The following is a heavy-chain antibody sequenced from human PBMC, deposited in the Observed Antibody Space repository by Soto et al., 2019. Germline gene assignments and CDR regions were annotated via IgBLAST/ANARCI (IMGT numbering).Heavy chain of an antibody. D-gene: IGHD3-22*01. CDR3: AREPGYYYDSSGYRRGAFDI. Sequence: PSETLSLTCTVSGGSISSYYWSWIRQPPGKGLEWIGYIYYSGSTNYNPSLKSRVTISVDTSKNQFSLKLSSVTAADTAVYYCAREPGYYYDSSGYRRGAFDIWGQGTMVTVSS. CDR1: GGSISSYY. J-gene: IGHJ3*02. CDR2: IYYSGST. V-gene: IGHV4-59*01.